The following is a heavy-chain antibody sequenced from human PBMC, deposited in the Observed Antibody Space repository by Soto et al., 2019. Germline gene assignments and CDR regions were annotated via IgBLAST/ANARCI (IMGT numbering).Heavy chain of an antibody. D-gene: IGHD3-3*01. CDR1: GYTFTSYD. V-gene: IGHV1-8*01. CDR2: MNPNSGNT. CDR3: ARDLYDFWSGPFPMDV. Sequence: ASVKVSCKASGYTFTSYDINWVRQATGQGLEWMGWMNPNSGNTGYAQKFQGRVTMTRNTSISTAYMELSSLRSEDTAVYYRARDLYDFWSGPFPMDVWGQGXTVTVSS. J-gene: IGHJ6*02.